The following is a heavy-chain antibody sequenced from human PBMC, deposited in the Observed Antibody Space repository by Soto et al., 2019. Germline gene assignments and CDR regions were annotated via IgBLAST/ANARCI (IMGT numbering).Heavy chain of an antibody. V-gene: IGHV4-4*07. J-gene: IGHJ4*02. Sequence: QVQLQESGPGLVKPSETLSLTCTVSGGSINSYYWSWIRQPAGKGLEWIGRSYSGGSTNYNPSLKSRVTMSVDTSKNQFSLKVTSVAAADTAVYYCARGPGGFGDFSLDYWGQGTLVTVAP. D-gene: IGHD3-10*01. CDR1: GGSINSYY. CDR3: ARGPGGFGDFSLDY. CDR2: SYSGGST.